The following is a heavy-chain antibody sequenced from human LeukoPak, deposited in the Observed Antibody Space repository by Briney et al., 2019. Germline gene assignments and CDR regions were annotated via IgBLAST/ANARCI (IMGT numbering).Heavy chain of an antibody. D-gene: IGHD5-24*01. Sequence: GRSLRLSCAASGFTFSSYGMHWVRQAPGKGLDWVAVIWYDGSNKYYADSVKGRFTISRDNSKNTLYLQMTRLSAEDTAVYSRAKGTMPTNNTSYWGPGTLVTVSS. CDR3: AKGTMPTNNTSY. V-gene: IGHV3-33*06. CDR1: GFTFSSYG. J-gene: IGHJ4*02. CDR2: IWYDGSNK.